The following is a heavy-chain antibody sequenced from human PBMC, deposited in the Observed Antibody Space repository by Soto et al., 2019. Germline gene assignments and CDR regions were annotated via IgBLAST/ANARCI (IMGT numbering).Heavy chain of an antibody. CDR2: IYYSGST. J-gene: IGHJ5*02. CDR1: GGSISSRSYY. CDR3: ARHWAGYCSSTSCYKFDP. V-gene: IGHV4-39*01. Sequence: PSDTLSLNCTVSGGSISSRSYYWGWIRQPPGKGLEWIGSIYYSGSTYYNPSLKSRVTISVDTSKNQLSLRLSSVTAADTAVYYCARHWAGYCSSTSCYKFDPWGLGTLVTVS. D-gene: IGHD2-2*02.